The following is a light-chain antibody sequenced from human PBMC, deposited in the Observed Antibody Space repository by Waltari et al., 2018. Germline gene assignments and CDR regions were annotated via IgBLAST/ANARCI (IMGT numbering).Light chain of an antibody. CDR2: GNT. CDR3: ASWDNGRHWV. V-gene: IGLV1-44*01. J-gene: IGLJ3*02. CDR1: ISNLATYY. Sequence: QSVLTQPPSASGAPGQRVTIPCSGGISNLATYYVNWYPQRPGAAPKLLIYGNTQRPSGVPDRFSGSRSGTSASLAISGLQPEDEADYYCASWDNGRHWVFGGGTTLTVL.